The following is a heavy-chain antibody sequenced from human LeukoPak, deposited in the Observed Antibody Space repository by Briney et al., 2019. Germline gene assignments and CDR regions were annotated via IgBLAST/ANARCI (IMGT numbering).Heavy chain of an antibody. Sequence: GGCLRLSCAASGFTPSSDWMSWVRQAPRKGLEWVANIKQDGSEKYYVDSVKGRFTISRDNAKNSLYLQMNSLRAEDTAVYYCARNIIRTTVTEYYFDYWGQGTLVTVSS. CDR3: ARNIIRTTVTEYYFDY. D-gene: IGHD4-17*01. V-gene: IGHV3-7*01. J-gene: IGHJ4*02. CDR1: GFTPSSDW. CDR2: IKQDGSEK.